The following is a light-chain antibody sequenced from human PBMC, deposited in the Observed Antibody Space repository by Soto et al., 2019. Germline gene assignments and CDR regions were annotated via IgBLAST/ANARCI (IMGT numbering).Light chain of an antibody. CDR3: AAWDDSLNGPV. CDR2: SDN. CDR1: GSNIGSNT. V-gene: IGLV1-44*01. J-gene: IGLJ2*01. Sequence: QSVQTQPPSASGTPGQRVTISCSGSGSNIGSNTVTWYQQLPGTAPKLLIHSDNERPSGVPDRFSGAKSGTSASLVISGLQSDDEADFYCAAWDDSLNGPVFGGGTKVTVL.